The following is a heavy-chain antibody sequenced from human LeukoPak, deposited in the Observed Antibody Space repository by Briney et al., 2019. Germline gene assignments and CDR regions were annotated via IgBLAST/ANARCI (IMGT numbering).Heavy chain of an antibody. D-gene: IGHD3-16*01. Sequence: ASVKLSCKASGYTFTSHYMHWGRQAPGQGLEWMGLINPSGSRTTYAQKFQGRVTMSRDMSTTTDYMELSSLTSDDTAVYYCARVWAPGYYYYMDVWGKGTTVTASS. J-gene: IGHJ6*03. CDR2: INPSGSRT. CDR3: ARVWAPGYYYYMDV. V-gene: IGHV1-46*01. CDR1: GYTFTSHY.